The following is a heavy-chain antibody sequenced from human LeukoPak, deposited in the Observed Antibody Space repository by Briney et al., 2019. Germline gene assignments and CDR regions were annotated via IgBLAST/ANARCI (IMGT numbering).Heavy chain of an antibody. D-gene: IGHD1-7*01. V-gene: IGHV1-69*01. J-gene: IGHJ3*02. CDR2: IIPLFATP. CDR1: GGIFSSDV. Sequence: SVTVSCKASGGIFSSDVFSWVRQTPGQGLEWMGGIIPLFATPTYAQKFLGRVTISADESTSTVYMELSSLRAEDMAVYYCARGSARYNWNYGDAFDIWGQGTLVTVSS. CDR3: ARGSARYNWNYGDAFDI.